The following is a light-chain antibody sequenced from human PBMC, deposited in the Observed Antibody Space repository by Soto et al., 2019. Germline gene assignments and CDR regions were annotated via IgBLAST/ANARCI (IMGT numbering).Light chain of an antibody. CDR3: QQGYSTPWT. Sequence: IQMTQSPSSLSASVGDRVTITCRASQTIRTNLNWYQQKPTQAPKLLIYAASNLRSGVPSRFSGSGSGTDFTLTITSLQPEDFATYYCQQGYSTPWTFGPGTKVDI. V-gene: IGKV1-39*01. CDR1: QTIRTN. J-gene: IGKJ1*01. CDR2: AAS.